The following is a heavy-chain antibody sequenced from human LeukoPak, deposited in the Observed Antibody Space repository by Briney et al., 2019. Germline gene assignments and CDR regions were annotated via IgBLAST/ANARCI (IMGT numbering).Heavy chain of an antibody. CDR1: GGSISSYY. V-gene: IGHV4-4*07. J-gene: IGHJ6*03. CDR3: ARYNGAAAGAYYYYMDV. Sequence: SETLSLTCTVSGGSISSYYWSWIRQPAGKGLAWIGRIYTSGSTNYNPSLKSRVTMSVDTSKNQFSLKLSSVTAADTAVYYCARYNGAAAGAYYYYMDVWGKGTTVTVSS. CDR2: IYTSGST. D-gene: IGHD6-13*01.